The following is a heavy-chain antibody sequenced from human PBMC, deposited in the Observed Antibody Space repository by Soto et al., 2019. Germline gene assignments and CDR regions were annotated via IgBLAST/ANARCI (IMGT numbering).Heavy chain of an antibody. D-gene: IGHD3-3*01. Sequence: PSETLSLTCAVSGGPISSSNWWSWVRQPPGKGLEWIGEIYHSGSTNYNPSLKSRVTISVDKSKNQFSLKLSSVTAADTAVYYCARAPYDFWSGYYSDYYYYYGMDVWGQGTTVTVSS. J-gene: IGHJ6*02. CDR2: IYHSGST. CDR3: ARAPYDFWSGYYSDYYYYYGMDV. V-gene: IGHV4-4*02. CDR1: GGPISSSNW.